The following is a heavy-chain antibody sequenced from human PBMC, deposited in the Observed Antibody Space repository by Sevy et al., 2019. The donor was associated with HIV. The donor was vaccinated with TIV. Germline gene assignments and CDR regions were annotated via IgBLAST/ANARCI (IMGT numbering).Heavy chain of an antibody. J-gene: IGHJ6*02. D-gene: IGHD1-26*01. V-gene: IGHV4-61*01. CDR3: ARVGGLTDYGMDV. CDR2: IYYSGTT. Sequence: SETLSLTCTVSGGSVSSDTYYWSWIRQPPGKGLECIGYIYYSGTTNYNPSLKSRVTISVDTSKNQFSLKLTSVTAADTALYYCARVGGLTDYGMDVWGQGTTLTVSS. CDR1: GGSVSSDTYY.